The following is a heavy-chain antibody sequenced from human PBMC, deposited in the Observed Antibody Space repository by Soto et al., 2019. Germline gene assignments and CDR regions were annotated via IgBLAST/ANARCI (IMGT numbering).Heavy chain of an antibody. V-gene: IGHV3-23*01. Sequence: EVQLLESGGGLVQPGGSLRLSCAASGFTFSSYAMSWVRQAPGKGLEWVSAISGSGGSTYYADSVKGRFTISRDNSKNTLYLQMNSLRAEDTAVYYCAKDLLRKIGSGSYYRKDAFDIWGQGTMVTVSS. D-gene: IGHD3-10*01. CDR1: GFTFSSYA. CDR3: AKDLLRKIGSGSYYRKDAFDI. CDR2: ISGSGGST. J-gene: IGHJ3*02.